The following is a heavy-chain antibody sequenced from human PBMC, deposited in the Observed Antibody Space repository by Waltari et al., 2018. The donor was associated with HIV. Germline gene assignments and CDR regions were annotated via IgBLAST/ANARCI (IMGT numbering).Heavy chain of an antibody. J-gene: IGHJ5*02. CDR3: ARGPEGQAWKNWFDP. V-gene: IGHV3-21*01. CDR2: ISSSSSYI. D-gene: IGHD1-1*01. CDR1: GFTFSSYS. Sequence: EVQLVESGGGLVKPGGSLRLSCAASGFTFSSYSMNWVRQAPGKGLEWVSSISSSSSYIYYADSVKGRFTISRDNAKNSLYLQMNSLRAEDTAVYYCARGPEGQAWKNWFDPWGQGTLVTVSS.